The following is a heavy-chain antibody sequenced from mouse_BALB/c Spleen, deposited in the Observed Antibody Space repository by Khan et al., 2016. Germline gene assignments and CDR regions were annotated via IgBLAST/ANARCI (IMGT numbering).Heavy chain of an antibody. V-gene: IGHV1-18*01. Sequence: VQLKQSGPELVKPGASLKISCKASGYSFTGYTINWVKQSQGKNLEWIGLINPYTGGTIYNQKFKGKATLTVDKSSSTAYMELLSLTSEDSVVFNYASSYKEPWVAYWGQGTLVTVSA. D-gene: IGHD2-10*01. CDR3: ASSYKEPWVAY. J-gene: IGHJ3*01. CDR1: GYSFTGYT. CDR2: INPYTGGT.